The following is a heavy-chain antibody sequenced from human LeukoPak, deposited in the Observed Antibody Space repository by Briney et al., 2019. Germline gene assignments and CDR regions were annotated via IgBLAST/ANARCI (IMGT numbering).Heavy chain of an antibody. CDR2: INSGGSTT. Sequence: GGSLRLSCAASGFTFSTYTMNWARQAPGKGLEWVSSINSGGSTTHYADSVKGRFTISRDNAQNSLYLQMNSLRVDDAAVYYCLRGDSRDFWGQGILVTVSS. D-gene: IGHD3-22*01. J-gene: IGHJ4*02. CDR1: GFTFSTYT. CDR3: LRGDSRDF. V-gene: IGHV3-21*01.